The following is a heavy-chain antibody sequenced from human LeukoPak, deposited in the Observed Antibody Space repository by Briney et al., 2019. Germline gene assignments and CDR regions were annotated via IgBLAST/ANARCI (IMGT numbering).Heavy chain of an antibody. J-gene: IGHJ4*02. Sequence: SETLSLTGSVSGGSSSSDYWSWIRQPPGKGLEWIGYIHYSGSTNYNPSLKSRVTISLDTSKNQFSLKLSSVTAADTAVYYCARARTYFYGSGTNYFDYWGQGTLVTVSS. CDR3: ARARTYFYGSGTNYFDY. CDR1: GGSSSSDY. V-gene: IGHV4-59*01. CDR2: IHYSGST. D-gene: IGHD3-10*01.